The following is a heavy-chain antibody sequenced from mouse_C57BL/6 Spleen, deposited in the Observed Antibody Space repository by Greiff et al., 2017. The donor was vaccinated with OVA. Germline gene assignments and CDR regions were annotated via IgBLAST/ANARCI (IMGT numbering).Heavy chain of an antibody. CDR2: IRLKSDNYAT. D-gene: IGHD1-1*01. CDR3: TASYYYGSFDY. Sequence: EVKLVESGGGLVQPGGSMKLSCVASGFTFSNYWMNWVRQSPEKGLEWVAQIRLKSDNYATHYAESVKGRFTISRDDSKSSVYLQMNNLRAEDTGIYYCTASYYYGSFDYWGQGTTLTVSS. CDR1: GFTFSNYW. V-gene: IGHV6-3*01. J-gene: IGHJ2*01.